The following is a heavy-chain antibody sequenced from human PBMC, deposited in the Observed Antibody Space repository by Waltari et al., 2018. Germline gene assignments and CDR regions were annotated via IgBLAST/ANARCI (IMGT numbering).Heavy chain of an antibody. V-gene: IGHV1-24*01. J-gene: IGHJ6*03. CDR3: HLLCRNIVLAGATPSYYSYMDV. D-gene: IGHD2-15*01. Sequence: QVQVVQSGAEAMKPGASVKVSCKVSEYTLSGFSIHWVRQPRGKGLEWIGVFDRGEGQTTTARKIVGRVTTTEHTSTDTAYMELSSLRSEDTAVYYCHLLCRNIVLAGATPSYYSYMDVWGRGTSVTVTS. CDR1: EYTLSGFS. CDR2: FDRGEGQT.